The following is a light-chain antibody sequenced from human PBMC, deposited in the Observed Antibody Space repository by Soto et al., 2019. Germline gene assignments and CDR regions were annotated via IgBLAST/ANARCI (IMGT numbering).Light chain of an antibody. CDR1: RSIVSF. Sequence: DIQMIQSPSSLSASVGDRVTISCRASRSIVSFLNWYHQRPGAAPKRLIYAASTLQSGVPSRFSGRGSGTDFTLSISSLQPEDFGTYYGQQTYSTPRTFGPGTKVDIK. V-gene: IGKV1-39*01. CDR2: AAS. J-gene: IGKJ3*01. CDR3: QQTYSTPRT.